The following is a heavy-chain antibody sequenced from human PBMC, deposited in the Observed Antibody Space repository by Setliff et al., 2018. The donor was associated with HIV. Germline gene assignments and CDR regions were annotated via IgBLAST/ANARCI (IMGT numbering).Heavy chain of an antibody. V-gene: IGHV1-2*06. CDR2: ISPNSGGT. Sequence: GASVKVSCKASGGTFSSYAFSWVRQAPGQGLEWMGRISPNSGGTHYPQKFQGRVTLTSDTSISTAYMELSGLRSDDTAVYYCARGQGPVDYWGQGTLVTVSS. J-gene: IGHJ4*02. CDR1: GGTFSSYA. CDR3: ARGQGPVDY.